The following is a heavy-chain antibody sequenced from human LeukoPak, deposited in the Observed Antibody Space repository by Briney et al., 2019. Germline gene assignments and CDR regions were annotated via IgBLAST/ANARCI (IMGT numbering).Heavy chain of an antibody. V-gene: IGHV3-9*01. CDR1: GFTFDDYA. Sequence: PGGSLRLSCAASGFTFDDYAMHWVRQAPGKGLEWVSGISWNSGSIGYADSVKGRFTISRDNAKNSLYLQMNSLRAEDTAVYYCARDDGPAYPSGSYPSIPYYYYGMDVWGQGTTVTVSS. CDR2: ISWNSGSI. CDR3: ARDDGPAYPSGSYPSIPYYYYGMDV. D-gene: IGHD3-10*01. J-gene: IGHJ6*02.